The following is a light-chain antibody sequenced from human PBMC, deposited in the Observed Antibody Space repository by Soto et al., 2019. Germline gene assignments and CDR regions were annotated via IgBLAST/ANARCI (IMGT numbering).Light chain of an antibody. CDR1: SSDIGAYDY. V-gene: IGLV2-14*01. CDR2: EVN. J-gene: IGLJ1*01. Sequence: QSALPQPASLSGSPGQSITISCTGTSSDIGAYDYVSWFQQHPGKAPKLMISEVNNRPSGVSNRFSGSKSGNTAYLTISGLQVEDEAEHFCFSFTTTSTHVFGTGTKVTVL. CDR3: FSFTTTSTHV.